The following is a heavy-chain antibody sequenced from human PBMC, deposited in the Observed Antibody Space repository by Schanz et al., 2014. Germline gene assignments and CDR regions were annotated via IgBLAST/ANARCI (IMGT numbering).Heavy chain of an antibody. J-gene: IGHJ6*03. Sequence: EVQLLESGGGLVQPGGSLRLSCAASGFTFSSYAMTWVRQAPGKGLEWVSDISDSGDSTHYADSVKGRFTISRDNAKNSLYLQMNSLRAEDAAVYYCARPSDSSWYMDVWGKGTTVTVSS. V-gene: IGHV3-48*03. CDR3: ARPSDSSWYMDV. CDR1: GFTFSSYA. CDR2: ISDSGDST. D-gene: IGHD2-21*02.